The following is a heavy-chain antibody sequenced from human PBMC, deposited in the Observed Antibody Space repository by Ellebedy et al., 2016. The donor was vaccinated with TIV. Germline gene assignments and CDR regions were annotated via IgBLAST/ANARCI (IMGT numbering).Heavy chain of an antibody. CDR1: GFTVSSNY. CDR2: IYSGGST. V-gene: IGHV3-53*01. Sequence: GESLKISCAASGFTVSSNYMSWVRQAPGKGLEWVSVIYSGGSTYYADSVKGRFTTSRDNSKNTLYLQMNSLRAEDTAVYYCARDSSYSGWSYYYYYGMDVWGQGTTVTVSS. D-gene: IGHD5-12*01. CDR3: ARDSSYSGWSYYYYYGMDV. J-gene: IGHJ6*02.